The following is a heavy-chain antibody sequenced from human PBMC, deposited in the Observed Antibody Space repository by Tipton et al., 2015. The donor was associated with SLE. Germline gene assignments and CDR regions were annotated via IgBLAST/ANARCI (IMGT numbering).Heavy chain of an antibody. J-gene: IGHJ4*02. CDR1: GVTFSNYW. V-gene: IGHV3-7*03. CDR2: IKEDGSET. CDR3: AKPLRAMAGDLDS. D-gene: IGHD2-21*02. Sequence: SLRLSCAASGVTFSNYWMSWVRQAPGKGLEWVANIKEDGSETYYADSVKGRFTISRDDSKNTVYLQMNDLRVEDTAVYYCAKPLRAMAGDLDSWCQGTLVTGSS.